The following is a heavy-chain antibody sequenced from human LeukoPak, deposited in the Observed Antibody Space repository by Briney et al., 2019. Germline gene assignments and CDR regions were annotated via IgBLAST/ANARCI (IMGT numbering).Heavy chain of an antibody. Sequence: GASVKVSCKASGYTFTSYDINWVRQATGQGLEWMEWMNPNSGNTGYAQKFQGRVTMTRNTSISTAYMDLSSLTSEDTAVYFCARGGAGYSAFDDWGQGTLVTVSS. CDR1: GYTFTSYD. D-gene: IGHD5-24*01. V-gene: IGHV1-8*01. CDR3: ARGGAGYSAFDD. CDR2: MNPNSGNT. J-gene: IGHJ4*02.